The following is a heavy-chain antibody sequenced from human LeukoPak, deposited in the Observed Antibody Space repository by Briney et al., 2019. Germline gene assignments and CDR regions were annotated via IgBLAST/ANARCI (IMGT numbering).Heavy chain of an antibody. CDR3: AKDPNYDILTGSN. J-gene: IGHJ4*02. CDR2: IYSGGST. D-gene: IGHD3-9*01. V-gene: IGHV3-53*01. CDR1: GFTVSSNY. Sequence: GGSLRLSCAASGFTVSSNYMTWVRQAPGKGLKWVSVIYSGGSTYYEDSVKGRFTISRDNSKNTLYLQMNSLRAEDTAVYYCAKDPNYDILTGSNWGQGTLVTVSS.